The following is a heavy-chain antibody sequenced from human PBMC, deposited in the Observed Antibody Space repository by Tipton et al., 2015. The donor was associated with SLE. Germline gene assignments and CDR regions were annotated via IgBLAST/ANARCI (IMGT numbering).Heavy chain of an antibody. D-gene: IGHD6-13*01. CDR2: IYYSGST. CDR1: GGSISSSSYY. V-gene: IGHV4-39*01. CDR3: ARLFGIAAV. J-gene: IGHJ4*02. Sequence: TLSLTCPVFGGSISSSSYYWGGLRQPPGKGLEWIGSIYYSGSTYYNPSLKSRVTISVDTSKNQFSLKLSSVTAADTAVYYCARLFGIAAVWGQGTLVTVSS.